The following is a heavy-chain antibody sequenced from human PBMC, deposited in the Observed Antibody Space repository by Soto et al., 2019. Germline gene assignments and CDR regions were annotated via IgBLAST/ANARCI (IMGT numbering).Heavy chain of an antibody. V-gene: IGHV1-18*01. Sequence: GASVKVSCKAAGYAFISYGISWVRQAPGQGLEWMGWISAYKGNTKFAQKFQGRVTITADESTSTAYMELSSLRSEDTAVYYCARALNYDFWSGYPPYYYYYMDVWGKGTTVTVSS. J-gene: IGHJ6*03. CDR2: ISAYKGNT. D-gene: IGHD3-3*01. CDR3: ARALNYDFWSGYPPYYYYYMDV. CDR1: GYAFISYG.